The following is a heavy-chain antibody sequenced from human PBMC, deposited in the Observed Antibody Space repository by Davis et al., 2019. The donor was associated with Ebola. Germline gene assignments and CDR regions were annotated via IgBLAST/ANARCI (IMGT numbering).Heavy chain of an antibody. Sequence: GESLKISCAASGFTFDDYAMTWVRQAPGKGLEWVSGINWNGGSTGYADSVKGRFTISRDNAKNSLYLRLNSLRAEDTALYHCARVNAVTGYSRFDSGGQGTLVTVSS. J-gene: IGHJ5*01. V-gene: IGHV3-20*01. CDR2: INWNGGST. CDR3: ARVNAVTGYSRFDS. D-gene: IGHD3-9*01. CDR1: GFTFDDYA.